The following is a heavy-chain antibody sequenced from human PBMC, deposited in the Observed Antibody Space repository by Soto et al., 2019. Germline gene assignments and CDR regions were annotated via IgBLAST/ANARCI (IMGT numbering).Heavy chain of an antibody. Sequence: QVQLQESGPGLVKPSGTLSLTCAVSGGSISSSNWWSWVRQPPGKGLEWIGEIYHSGSTNYNPSLRRRVTISVDKSKNQFSLKLSSVTAADTAVYYCASVRGGYYYAMDVWGQGTTVTVSS. J-gene: IGHJ6*02. CDR1: GGSISSSNW. CDR3: ASVRGGYYYAMDV. D-gene: IGHD3-10*02. CDR2: IYHSGST. V-gene: IGHV4-4*02.